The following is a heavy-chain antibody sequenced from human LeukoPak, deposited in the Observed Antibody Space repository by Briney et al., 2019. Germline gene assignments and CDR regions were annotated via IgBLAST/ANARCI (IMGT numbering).Heavy chain of an antibody. J-gene: IGHJ3*02. CDR3: ARFPYYYDSSGYPNAFDI. CDR2: IYSGGST. CDR1: GFTVSSNY. D-gene: IGHD3-22*01. V-gene: IGHV3-53*01. Sequence: GGSLRLSCAASGFTVSSNYMSWVRQAPGKGLEWVSVIYSGGSTYYADSVKGRFTISRDNAKNSLYLQMNSLRAEDTAVYYCARFPYYYDSSGYPNAFDIWGQGTMVTVSS.